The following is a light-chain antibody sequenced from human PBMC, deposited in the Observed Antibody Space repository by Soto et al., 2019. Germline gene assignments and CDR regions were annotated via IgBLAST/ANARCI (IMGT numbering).Light chain of an antibody. V-gene: IGLV2-23*03. CDR3: SSYAGNSTVGV. Sequence: QSALTQPASVSGSPGQSITISCTGTSSDVGSYSLVSWYQQHPGKAPKLMIYEGSKRPSGVSNRFSGSKSGNTASLTISGLQAEDEADYYCSSYAGNSTVGVFGSGTKLTVL. CDR1: SSDVGSYSL. CDR2: EGS. J-gene: IGLJ1*01.